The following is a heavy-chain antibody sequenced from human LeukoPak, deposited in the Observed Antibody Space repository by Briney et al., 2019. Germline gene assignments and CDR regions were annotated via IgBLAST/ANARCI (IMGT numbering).Heavy chain of an antibody. Sequence: GASVKVSCKASGYTFTSYDINWVRQATGQGLEWMGWMNPNRGKTGYAQKFKGRVTITRNTSICTAYMELSSLRSEDTAVYYCAREGGYYDSSGYYYGWFGPWGQGTLVTVSS. D-gene: IGHD3-22*01. V-gene: IGHV1-8*03. CDR3: AREGGYYDSSGYYYGWFGP. J-gene: IGHJ5*02. CDR1: GYTFTSYD. CDR2: MNPNRGKT.